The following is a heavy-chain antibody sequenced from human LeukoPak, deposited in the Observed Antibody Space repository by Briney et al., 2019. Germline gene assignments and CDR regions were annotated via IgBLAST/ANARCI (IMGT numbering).Heavy chain of an antibody. CDR2: IKQDGSEK. Sequence: GGSLRLSCAASGFTFSSYSMNWVRQAPGKGLEWVANIKQDGSEKYYVDSVKGRFTISRDNAKNSLYLQMNSLRAEDTAVYYCARDIVVVPAAVKSGGMDVWGQGTTVTVSS. CDR1: GFTFSSYS. D-gene: IGHD2-2*01. J-gene: IGHJ6*02. V-gene: IGHV3-7*01. CDR3: ARDIVVVPAAVKSGGMDV.